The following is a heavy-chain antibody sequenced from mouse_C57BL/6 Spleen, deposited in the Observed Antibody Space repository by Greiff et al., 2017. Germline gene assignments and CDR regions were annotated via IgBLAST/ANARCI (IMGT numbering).Heavy chain of an antibody. Sequence: VKLQESGPGLVAPSQSLSITCTVSGFSLTSYAISWVRQPPGKGLEWLGVIWTGGGTNYNSALKSRLSISKNNSKSQVILKMNSLQTDDTARYYCARTSNLAKDYWGQGTSVTVSS. V-gene: IGHV2-9-1*01. CDR2: IWTGGGT. CDR1: GFSLTSYA. CDR3: ARTSNLAKDY. J-gene: IGHJ4*01. D-gene: IGHD2-5*01.